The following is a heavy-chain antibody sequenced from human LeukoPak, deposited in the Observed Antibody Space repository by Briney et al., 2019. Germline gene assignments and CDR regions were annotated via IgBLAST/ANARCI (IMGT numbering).Heavy chain of an antibody. J-gene: IGHJ4*02. Sequence: ASVKVSCKASEYTFTGYYMYWVRQAPGQGLEWMGWMNPNSGDTNYAQKFQGRVTMTRDTSIATAYMELSRLTSDDTAVYYCTRVLGFGADGALGFWGQGTLVTVSS. CDR2: MNPNSGDT. D-gene: IGHD3-10*01. CDR3: TRVLGFGADGALGF. CDR1: EYTFTGYY. V-gene: IGHV1-2*02.